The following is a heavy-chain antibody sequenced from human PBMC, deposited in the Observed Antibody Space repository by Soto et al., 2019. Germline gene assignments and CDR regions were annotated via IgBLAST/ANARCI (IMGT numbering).Heavy chain of an antibody. V-gene: IGHV3-23*01. CDR3: ANSRYDWNDFPAYGMDV. Sequence: GGSLRLSCAASGFTFSSYAMSWVRQAPGKGLEWVSAISGSGGSTYYADSVKGRFTISRDNSKNTLCLQMNSLRPEDTAVYYCANSRYDWNDFPAYGMDVWGQGTTVTVSS. CDR2: ISGSGGST. J-gene: IGHJ6*02. D-gene: IGHD1-1*01. CDR1: GFTFSSYA.